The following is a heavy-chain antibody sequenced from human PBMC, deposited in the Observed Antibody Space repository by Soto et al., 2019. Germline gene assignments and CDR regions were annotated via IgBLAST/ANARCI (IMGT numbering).Heavy chain of an antibody. CDR3: AAVLSVDDY. Sequence: ASVKVSCKASGYTFTNNDVSWVRQATGQRLEWIGWIVVGSGNTNYAQKFQERVTITRDMSTSTAYMELGSLRSEDTAVYYCAAVLSVDDYWGQGTLVTVSS. CDR1: GYTFTNND. D-gene: IGHD6-25*01. J-gene: IGHJ4*02. V-gene: IGHV1-58*01. CDR2: IVVGSGNT.